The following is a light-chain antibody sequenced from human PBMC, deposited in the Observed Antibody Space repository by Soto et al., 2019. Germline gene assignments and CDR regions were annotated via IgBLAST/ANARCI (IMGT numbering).Light chain of an antibody. CDR1: QSISSW. CDR2: DAS. Sequence: DIKMSKSPSTLSASVGDRVTITCRASQSISSWLAWYQQKPGKAPKLLIYDASSLESGVPSRFSGSGSGTEFTLTISSLQPDDFATYYCQQFIDGWTFGQGTKVDI. J-gene: IGKJ1*01. V-gene: IGKV1-5*01. CDR3: QQFIDGWT.